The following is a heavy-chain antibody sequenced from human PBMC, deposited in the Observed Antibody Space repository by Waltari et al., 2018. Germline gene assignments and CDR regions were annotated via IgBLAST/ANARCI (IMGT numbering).Heavy chain of an antibody. CDR1: GYSISSGYY. CDR3: ARQADCSSTSCYRSYYYGMDV. Sequence: QVQLQESGPGLVKPSETLSLTCAVSGYSISSGYYWGWIRQPPGKGLGWIGSIYHSGSTYYNPSLKSRVTISVDTSKNQFSLKLSSVTAADTAVYYCARQADCSSTSCYRSYYYGMDVWGQGTTVTVSS. CDR2: IYHSGST. J-gene: IGHJ6*02. D-gene: IGHD2-2*01. V-gene: IGHV4-38-2*01.